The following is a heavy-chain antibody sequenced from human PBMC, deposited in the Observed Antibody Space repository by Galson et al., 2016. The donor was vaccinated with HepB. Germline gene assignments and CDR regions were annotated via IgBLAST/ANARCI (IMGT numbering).Heavy chain of an antibody. CDR2: ISDTSRAI. Sequence: SLRLSCAASGFTFSTYSMNWVRQAPGKGLEWISYISDTSRAIYYADSVKGRFTISRDNGKNSLYLQMNSLRDEDTAIYYCARDTAFYARASGIDVWGQGTTVTVSS. CDR1: GFTFSTYS. J-gene: IGHJ6*02. CDR3: ARDTAFYARASGIDV. D-gene: IGHD3-16*01. V-gene: IGHV3-48*02.